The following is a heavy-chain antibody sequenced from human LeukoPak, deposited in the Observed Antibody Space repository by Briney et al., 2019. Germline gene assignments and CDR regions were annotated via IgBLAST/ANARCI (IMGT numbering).Heavy chain of an antibody. CDR1: GYSISSGYY. V-gene: IGHV4-38-2*02. J-gene: IGHJ3*02. CDR3: ARVRVSGSLGHDAFDI. D-gene: IGHD3-22*01. Sequence: PSKTLSLTCTVSGYSISSGYYWGWIRQPPGKGLEWIGSIYESGSTYYNPSLKSRVTISVDTSKNQFSLRMNSVTAADTAVYYCARVRVSGSLGHDAFDIWGQGTMVTVSS. CDR2: IYESGST.